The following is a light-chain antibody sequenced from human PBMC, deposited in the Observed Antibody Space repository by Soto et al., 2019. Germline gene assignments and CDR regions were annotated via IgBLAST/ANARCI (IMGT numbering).Light chain of an antibody. CDR2: EDS. CDR3: QSFDINNVV. Sequence: NFMLTQPHSVSESPGKTVTISCTRSSGSIASNYVQWYQQRPGSAPTPVIYEDSQRPSGVPDRFSGSIDSSSNSASLTISRLQTEDEADYYCQSFDINNVVVGGGTKLTVL. J-gene: IGLJ2*01. CDR1: SGSIASNY. V-gene: IGLV6-57*04.